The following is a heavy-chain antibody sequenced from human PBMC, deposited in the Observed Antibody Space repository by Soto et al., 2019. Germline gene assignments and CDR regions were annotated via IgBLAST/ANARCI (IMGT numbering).Heavy chain of an antibody. CDR2: ISGSGGST. D-gene: IGHD6-6*01. CDR3: AKDPFSSIAARRGGFDY. J-gene: IGHJ4*02. CDR1: GFTFSSYA. V-gene: IGHV3-23*01. Sequence: EVQLLESGGGLVQPGGSLRLSCAASGFTFSSYAMSWVRQAPGKGLEWVSAISGSGGSTYYADSVKGRFTISRDNSKNTLYLQMNSLRAEDTAVYYCAKDPFSSIAARRGGFDYCGQGTLVTVSS.